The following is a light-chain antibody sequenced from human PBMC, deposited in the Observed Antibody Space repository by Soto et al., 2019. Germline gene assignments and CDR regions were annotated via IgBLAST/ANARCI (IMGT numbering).Light chain of an antibody. CDR2: GAS. V-gene: IGKV3-15*01. CDR3: QQYTNWPYT. CDR1: QALGNN. Sequence: EIVMMQSPATLSVSPRERATLSCRASQALGNNLAWYQHKPGQAPRLLIYGASTRATGVPVRFSGSGSETKFTLSISSLQSDDLAVYYCQQYTNWPYTFGQGTKLEIK. J-gene: IGKJ2*01.